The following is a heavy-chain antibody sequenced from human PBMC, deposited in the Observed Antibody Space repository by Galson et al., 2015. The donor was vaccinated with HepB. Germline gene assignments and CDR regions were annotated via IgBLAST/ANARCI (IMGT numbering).Heavy chain of an antibody. V-gene: IGHV3-33*01. CDR2: IWYDGSNK. CDR1: GFTFSSYG. D-gene: IGHD2-2*01. Sequence: SLRLSCAASGFTFSSYGMHWVRQAPGKGLEWVAVIWYDGSNKYYADSVKGRFTISRDNSKNTLYLQMNSLRAEDTAVYYCARDSATVGGLVVPAVINGFDIWGQGTMVTVSS. CDR3: ARDSATVGGLVVPAVINGFDI. J-gene: IGHJ3*02.